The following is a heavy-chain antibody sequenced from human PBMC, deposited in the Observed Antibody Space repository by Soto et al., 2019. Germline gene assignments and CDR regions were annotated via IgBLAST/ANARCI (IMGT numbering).Heavy chain of an antibody. CDR1: GGSFSNYI. V-gene: IGHV1-69*01. J-gene: IGHJ5*02. Sequence: QVHLVQSGAEVKKPGSSVKVSCKASGGSFSNYIFAWVRQAPGQGLEWMGGTIPMFATAQYAQKLQGRVTITADESTSTVDMDRTSLTSDDTAVYYCARGRFGQKWMVGLDTWGQGTLVTVSS. CDR2: TIPMFATA. CDR3: ARGRFGQKWMVGLDT. D-gene: IGHD6-19*01.